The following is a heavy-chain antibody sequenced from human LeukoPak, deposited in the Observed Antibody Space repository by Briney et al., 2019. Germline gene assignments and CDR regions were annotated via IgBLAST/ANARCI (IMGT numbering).Heavy chain of an antibody. J-gene: IGHJ6*03. CDR1: GFTFSSYA. CDR2: IRGGGDRT. CDR3: ARVGQQLVLYYYYYYMDV. D-gene: IGHD6-13*01. Sequence: GGSLRLSCAASGFTFSSYAMSWVRQAPGKGLEWVSAIRGGGDRTHYADSVKGRFTISRDNANNSLYLQMNSLRAEDTAFYYCARVGQQLVLYYYYYYMDVWGKGTTVTVSS. V-gene: IGHV3-23*01.